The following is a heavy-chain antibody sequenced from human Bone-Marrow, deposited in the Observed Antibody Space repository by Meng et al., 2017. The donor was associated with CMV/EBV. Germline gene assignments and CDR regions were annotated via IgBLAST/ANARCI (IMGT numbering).Heavy chain of an antibody. CDR2: IYWDDYK. D-gene: IGHD6-6*01. V-gene: IGHV2-5*02. CDR1: GFSFSTSGVG. Sequence: QLTVKEAGPATVKPTQTLTLTCTLSGFSFSTSGVGVGWIRQPPGKALEWLALIYWDDYKRYSPSLKSRLTITKDTSKNQVVLTMTNMDPVDTATYYCAHITPRPGWIAYWGQGTLVTVSS. J-gene: IGHJ4*02. CDR3: AHITPRPGWIAY.